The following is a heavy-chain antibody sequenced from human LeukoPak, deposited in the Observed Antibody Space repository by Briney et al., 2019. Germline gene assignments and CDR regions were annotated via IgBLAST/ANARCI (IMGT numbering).Heavy chain of an antibody. V-gene: IGHV1-69*13. CDR1: GGTLSSYA. J-gene: IGHJ4*02. CDR3: AAGRGLPLDY. Sequence: SVKVSCKASGGTLSSYAIRWVRQAPGQGLAWVGGIIPIFGTANYAQKFQGRVTITANESTSTAYMEPSSLRSDDTAVYCCAAGRGLPLDYWGQGTLVTVSS. CDR2: IIPIFGTA. D-gene: IGHD3/OR15-3a*01.